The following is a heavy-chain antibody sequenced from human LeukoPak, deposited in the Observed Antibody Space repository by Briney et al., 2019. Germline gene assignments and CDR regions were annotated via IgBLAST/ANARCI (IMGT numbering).Heavy chain of an antibody. V-gene: IGHV3-15*01. J-gene: IGHJ6*03. CDR1: GFTFSNAW. CDR3: TTTLTTVTIRLFGGLGSRYYYMDV. Sequence: GGSLRLSCAASGFTFSNAWMSWVRQAPGKGLEWVGRIKSKTDGGTTDYAAPVKGRFTISRDDSKNTLYLQMNSLKTEDTAVYYCTTTLTTVTIRLFGGLGSRYYYMDVWGKGTTVTISS. D-gene: IGHD4-17*01. CDR2: IKSKTDGGTT.